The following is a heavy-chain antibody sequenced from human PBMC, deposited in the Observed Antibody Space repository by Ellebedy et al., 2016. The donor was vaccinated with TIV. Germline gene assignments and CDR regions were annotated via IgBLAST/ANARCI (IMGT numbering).Heavy chain of an antibody. J-gene: IGHJ4*02. CDR1: GFTFSSFA. CDR3: AKYDSSGYHYARRMDY. V-gene: IGHV3-23*01. CDR2: ITGSGDSS. Sequence: GGSLRLXCAASGFTFSSFAMNWVRQTPGKGLEWVAVITGSGDSSFYADSVKGRFTISRDNSKNTLYLQMNSLRAEDTGIYYCAKYDSSGYHYARRMDYWGQGSLVTVSS. D-gene: IGHD3-22*01.